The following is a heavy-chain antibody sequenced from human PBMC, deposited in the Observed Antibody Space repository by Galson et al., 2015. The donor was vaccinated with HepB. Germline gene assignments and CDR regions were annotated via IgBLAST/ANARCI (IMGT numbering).Heavy chain of an antibody. CDR2: IFPADSDT. J-gene: IGHJ3*01. D-gene: IGHD1-1*01. CDR1: GYKFITQW. CDR3: ARRDVFDGSFSSFDL. V-gene: IGHV5-51*01. Sequence: QSGAEVKKPGESLKISCRGSGYKFITQWIGWVRQKPGKGLEWMGLIFPADSDTGYSPSFQGQVTISVDKSISAAFLEWSSLKVSDTAIYYCARRDVFDGSFSSFDLWGQGTLVIVSS.